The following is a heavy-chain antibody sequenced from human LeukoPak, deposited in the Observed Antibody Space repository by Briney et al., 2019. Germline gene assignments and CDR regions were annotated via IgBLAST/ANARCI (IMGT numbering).Heavy chain of an antibody. V-gene: IGHV3-74*01. CDR1: GFTFGNYW. CDR3: ASASSHRIAAGGDY. CDR2: INSDGSSR. J-gene: IGHJ4*02. Sequence: GGSLRLSCAASGFTFGNYWMHWVRQAPGKGLVWVSRINSDGSSRNYADSVKGRFTISRDNAKNTLYLQMNSLRAEDTAVYYCASASSHRIAAGGDYWGQGTLVTVSS. D-gene: IGHD6-13*01.